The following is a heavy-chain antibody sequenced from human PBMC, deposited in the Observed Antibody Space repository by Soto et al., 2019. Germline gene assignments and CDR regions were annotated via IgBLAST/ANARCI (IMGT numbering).Heavy chain of an antibody. Sequence: PSQTLSLTCAISGDSVSSNSAAWNWIRQSPSRGLEWLGRTYYRSKWYNDYAVSVKSRITINPDTSKNQFSLQLNSVTPEDTAVYYCARGYIYDFWSGYEVYYFDYWGQGTLVTVSS. CDR1: GDSVSSNSAA. D-gene: IGHD3-3*01. CDR2: TYYRSKWYN. CDR3: ARGYIYDFWSGYEVYYFDY. J-gene: IGHJ4*02. V-gene: IGHV6-1*01.